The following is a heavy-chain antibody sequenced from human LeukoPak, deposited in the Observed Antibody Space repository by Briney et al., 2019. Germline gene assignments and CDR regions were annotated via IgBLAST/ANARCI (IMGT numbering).Heavy chain of an antibody. CDR2: IRNDGSNI. D-gene: IGHD3-10*01. J-gene: IGHJ4*02. Sequence: PGGSLRLSCAASGFTFSNHAMSWVRQAPGKGLEWVADIRNDGSNIYNVDSVRGRFTISRDNAKNSLFLQMSSLKDEDTAVYYCARDGSGRDFSLDYWGQGTLVTVSS. CDR3: ARDGSGRDFSLDY. V-gene: IGHV3-7*04. CDR1: GFTFSNHA.